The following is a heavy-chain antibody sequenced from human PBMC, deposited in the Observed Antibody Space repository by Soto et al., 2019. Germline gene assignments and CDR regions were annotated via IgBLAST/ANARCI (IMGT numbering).Heavy chain of an antibody. CDR2: IYPGDSDT. CDR1: GYSFTSYW. Sequence: PGESLKISCKGSGYSFTSYWIGWVRKMPGKGLEWMGIIYPGDSDTRYSPSFQGQVTISADKSISTAYLQWSSLKASDTATYYCARHYGPYCSGGSCYHFDYWGQGTLVTVSS. V-gene: IGHV5-51*01. J-gene: IGHJ4*02. D-gene: IGHD2-15*01. CDR3: ARHYGPYCSGGSCYHFDY.